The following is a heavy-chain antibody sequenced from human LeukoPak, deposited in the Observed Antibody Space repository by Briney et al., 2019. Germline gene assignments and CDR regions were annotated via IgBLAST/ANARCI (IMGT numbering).Heavy chain of an antibody. CDR2: IYSSGKI. CDR1: GGSISSGEYY. CDR3: ARVSDARHPDF. J-gene: IGHJ4*02. Sequence: PSETLSLTCSVSGGSISSGEYYWSWFRQPPGKTLEWMGYIYSSGKITYSPSLTSRITISPDTSKNQFSLRLTSVTAADTAVYYCARVSDARHPDFWGQGTLVTVSS. V-gene: IGHV4-30-4*01.